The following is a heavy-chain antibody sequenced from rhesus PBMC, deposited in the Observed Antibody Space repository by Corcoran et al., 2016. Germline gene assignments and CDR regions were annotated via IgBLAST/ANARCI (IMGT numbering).Heavy chain of an antibody. CDR2: IPYSGST. D-gene: IGHD2-15*01. Sequence: QVQLQESGPGLVKPSENLSLTCPVSGGSISRGYYYWRWIRHPPGTALAWIGYIPYSGSTSYNPSLKSRVTISRDTSKNQFSLKLSSVTAADTAVYYCARQEYCSSTYCSSHFDYWGQGVLVTVSS. CDR3: ARQEYCSSTYCSSHFDY. J-gene: IGHJ4*01. V-gene: IGHV4-122*02. CDR1: GGSISRGYYY.